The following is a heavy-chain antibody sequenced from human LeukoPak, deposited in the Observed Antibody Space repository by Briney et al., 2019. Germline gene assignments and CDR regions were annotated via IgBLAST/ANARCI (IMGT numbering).Heavy chain of an antibody. D-gene: IGHD3-9*01. Sequence: ASVKVSCKASGYTFTGYYMHWVRQAPGQGLEWMGWINPNSGGTNYAQKFQGRVTMTRDTSISTAYMELSSLRSEDTAVYYCAIVGGGRPYYDILTGYYANNWFDPWGQGTLVTVSS. V-gene: IGHV1-2*02. CDR3: AIVGGGRPYYDILTGYYANNWFDP. CDR1: GYTFTGYY. CDR2: INPNSGGT. J-gene: IGHJ5*02.